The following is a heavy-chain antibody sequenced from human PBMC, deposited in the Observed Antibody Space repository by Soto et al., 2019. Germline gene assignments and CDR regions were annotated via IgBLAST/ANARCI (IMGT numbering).Heavy chain of an antibody. J-gene: IGHJ5*02. CDR1: GFTFSSYA. V-gene: IGHV3-30-3*01. CDR2: ISYDGSNK. Sequence: PGGSLRLSCAASGFTFSSYAMHWVRQAPGKGLEGVAVISYDGSNKYYADSVKGRFTISRDNSKNTLYLQMNSLRAEDTAVYYCAKDSIPGAQRPFSVVVPAPNWFDPWGQGTLVTAPQ. CDR3: AKDSIPGAQRPFSVVVPAPNWFDP. D-gene: IGHD2-2*01.